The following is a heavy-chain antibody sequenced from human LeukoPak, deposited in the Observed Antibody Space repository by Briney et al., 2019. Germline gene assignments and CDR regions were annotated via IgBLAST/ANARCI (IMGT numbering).Heavy chain of an antibody. CDR2: ISSLSNYI. Sequence: PGGSLRLSCAASGFTFSSYSMNWVRQAPGKGLEWVSSISSLSNYIYYADSVKGRFTISRDNAKNSLYLQMNSLRAEDTAVYYCARVISVAGYDYWGQGTLVTVSS. CDR3: ARVISVAGYDY. J-gene: IGHJ4*02. CDR1: GFTFSSYS. D-gene: IGHD6-19*01. V-gene: IGHV3-21*01.